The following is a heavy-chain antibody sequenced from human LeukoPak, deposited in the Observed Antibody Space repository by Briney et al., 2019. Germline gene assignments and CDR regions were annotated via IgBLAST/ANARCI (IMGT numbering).Heavy chain of an antibody. CDR1: GFTFSSYG. CDR3: AKEATVSTYYYYYYMDV. D-gene: IGHD4-17*01. Sequence: PGRSLRLSCAASGFTFSSYGMHWVRQAPGKGLEWVAGIWYDGSNKYYADSVKGRFTISRDNSKNTLYLQMNSLRAEDTAVYYCAKEATVSTYYYYYYMDVWGKGTTVTVSS. CDR2: IWYDGSNK. V-gene: IGHV3-33*06. J-gene: IGHJ6*03.